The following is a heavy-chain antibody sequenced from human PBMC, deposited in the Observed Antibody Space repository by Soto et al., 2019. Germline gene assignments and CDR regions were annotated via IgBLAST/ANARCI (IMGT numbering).Heavy chain of an antibody. CDR1: GGSISSSSYY. Sequence: QLQLQESGPGLVKPSETLSLTCIVSGGSISSSSYYWGWIRQPPGKGLEWIGSIYYSGSTYYNPALMIGVTISVDTSKNQFSLQQSSVTAADTAVFYCARHRARNWFDPWGQGTLVTVSS. V-gene: IGHV4-39*01. J-gene: IGHJ5*02. CDR2: IYYSGST. CDR3: ARHRARNWFDP. D-gene: IGHD6-6*01.